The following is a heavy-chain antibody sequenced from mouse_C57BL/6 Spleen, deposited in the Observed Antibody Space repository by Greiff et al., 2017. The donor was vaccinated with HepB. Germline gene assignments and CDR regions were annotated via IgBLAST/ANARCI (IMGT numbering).Heavy chain of an antibody. CDR3: AREGYDGYPLDY. J-gene: IGHJ2*01. CDR2: ISDGGSYT. D-gene: IGHD2-3*01. CDR1: GFTFSSYA. Sequence: EVHLVESGGGLVKPGGSLKLSCAASGFTFSSYAMSWVRQTPEKRLEWVATISDGGSYTYYPDNVKGRFTISRDNAKNNLYLQMSHLKSEDTAMYYCAREGYDGYPLDYWGQGTTLTVSS. V-gene: IGHV5-4*01.